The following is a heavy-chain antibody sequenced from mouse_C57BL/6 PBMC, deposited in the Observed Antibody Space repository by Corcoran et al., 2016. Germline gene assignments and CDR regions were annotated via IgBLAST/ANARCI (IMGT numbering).Heavy chain of an antibody. CDR1: GYTFTDYN. CDR2: INPNNGCT. D-gene: IGHD1-1*01. V-gene: IGHV1-18*01. Sequence: EVQLQQSGPELVKPGASVKIPCKASGYTFTDYNMDWVKQSHGKSLEWIGDINPNNGCTIYNQKFKGKATLTVDKSSSTAYMELRSLTSEDTVVYYCARKSGYGSSYEVDYWGQGTTLTVSS. J-gene: IGHJ2*01. CDR3: ARKSGYGSSYEVDY.